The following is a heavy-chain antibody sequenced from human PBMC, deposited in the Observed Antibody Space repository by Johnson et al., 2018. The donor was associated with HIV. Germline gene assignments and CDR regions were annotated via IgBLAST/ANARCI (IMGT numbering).Heavy chain of an antibody. V-gene: IGHV3-66*02. J-gene: IGHJ3*02. CDR1: GFTFSDYY. CDR3: ARERVGDAFDI. Sequence: VQLVESGGGLVKPGGSLRLSCAASGFTFSDYYMSWIRQAPGKGLEWVSVIYSGGSTYYADSVTGRFTISRDNSKNTLYLQMNSLRVEDTAVYYCARERVGDAFDIWGQGTMVTVSS. CDR2: IYSGGST. D-gene: IGHD1-26*01.